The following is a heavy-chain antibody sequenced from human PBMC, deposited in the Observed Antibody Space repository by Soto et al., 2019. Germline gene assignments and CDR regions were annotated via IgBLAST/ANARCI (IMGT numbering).Heavy chain of an antibody. V-gene: IGHV4-4*07. CDR2: IYTSGST. CDR3: ARDTGYSYGRLLFGSYYYGMDV. J-gene: IGHJ6*02. D-gene: IGHD2-21*02. CDR1: GGSISSYY. Sequence: SETLSLTCTVSGGSISSYYWSWIRQPAGKGLEWIGRIYTSGSTNYNPSLKSRVTMSVDTSKNQFSLKLSSVTAADTAVYYCARDTGYSYGRLLFGSYYYGMDVWGQGTKVTVSS.